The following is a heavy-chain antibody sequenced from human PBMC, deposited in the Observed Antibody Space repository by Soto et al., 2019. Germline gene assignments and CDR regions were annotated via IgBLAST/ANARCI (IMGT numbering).Heavy chain of an antibody. V-gene: IGHV4-59*01. Sequence: QVQLQESGPGLVKPSETLSLTCTVSGGSISGYYWSWIRQPPGKGLEWIGYIYYSTNYNPSLKSRVTISVDTSKKQLSLKLTSVTAADTAVYYCARTSPVAGGFDYWGQGTLVTVSS. J-gene: IGHJ4*02. CDR3: ARTSPVAGGFDY. CDR1: GGSISGYY. D-gene: IGHD6-19*01. CDR2: IYYST.